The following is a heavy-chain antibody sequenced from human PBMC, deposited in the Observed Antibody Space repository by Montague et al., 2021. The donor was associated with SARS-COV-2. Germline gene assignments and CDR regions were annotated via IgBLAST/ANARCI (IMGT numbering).Heavy chain of an antibody. CDR1: GFTFSSYS. CDR3: ARDGVYDILTGYWTD. CDR2: ISSSRSYI. Sequence: SLRLSCAASGFTFSSYSMNWVRQAPGKGLEWVSSISSSRSYIYYADSVKGRFTISRDNAKNSLYLQMNSLRAEDTAVYYCARDGVYDILTGYWTDWGQGTLVTVSS. V-gene: IGHV3-21*01. D-gene: IGHD3-9*01. J-gene: IGHJ4*02.